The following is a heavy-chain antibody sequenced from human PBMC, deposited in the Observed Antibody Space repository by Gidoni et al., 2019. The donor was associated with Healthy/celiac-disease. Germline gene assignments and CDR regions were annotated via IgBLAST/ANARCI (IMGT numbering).Heavy chain of an antibody. CDR3: ARTLLGYCSSTSCYDSYYFDY. D-gene: IGHD2-2*01. CDR2: IFSNDEK. CDR1: GFSLSNDRMG. J-gene: IGHJ4*02. V-gene: IGHV2-26*01. Sequence: QVTLKESGPVLVKPTETLTLTCTVYGFSLSNDRMGVSGIRQPPGKALEWLAHIFSNDEKSYSTSRKSRLTISKDTSKSQVVLTMTNIDPVDTATYYCARTLLGYCSSTSCYDSYYFDYWGQGTLVTVSS.